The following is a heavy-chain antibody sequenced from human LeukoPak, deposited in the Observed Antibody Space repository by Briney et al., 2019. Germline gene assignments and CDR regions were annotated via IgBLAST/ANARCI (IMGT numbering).Heavy chain of an antibody. Sequence: SGTLSLTCTVSGGSITSYYWSWIRQPPGKGLEWIGYMYYSGINNYNPSLKSRVTISVDTSKNQFSLKLSSVTAADTAVYYCARDPSIVDAFDIWGQGTMVTVSS. CDR1: GGSITSYY. J-gene: IGHJ3*02. D-gene: IGHD1-26*01. V-gene: IGHV4-59*01. CDR2: MYYSGIN. CDR3: ARDPSIVDAFDI.